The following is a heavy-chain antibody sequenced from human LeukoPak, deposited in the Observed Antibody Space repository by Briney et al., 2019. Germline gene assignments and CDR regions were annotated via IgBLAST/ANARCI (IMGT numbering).Heavy chain of an antibody. J-gene: IGHJ4*02. CDR1: GFTFNCCG. V-gene: IGHV3-30*19. CDR3: VRDGVAY. Sequence: GGSLRLSCAASGFTFNCCGMYWVRQAPGKGLEWVAIISYDGTKKYYADSVKGRFTISRDNSKSTVYLQMNSLRVEDTAVYYCVRDGVAYWGQGVLVTVSS. D-gene: IGHD2-15*01. CDR2: ISYDGTKK.